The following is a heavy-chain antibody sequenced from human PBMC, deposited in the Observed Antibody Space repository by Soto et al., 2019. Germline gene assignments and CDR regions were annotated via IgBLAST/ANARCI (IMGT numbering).Heavy chain of an antibody. CDR2: IKSKTDGGTT. D-gene: IGHD1-1*01. J-gene: IGHJ6*02. CDR1: GFTFSNAW. CDR3: TTAWNGDYYYYGMDV. V-gene: IGHV3-15*01. Sequence: GGSLRLSCAASGFTFSNAWMSWVRQAPGKGLEWVGRIKSKTDGGTTDYAAPVKGRFTISRDDSKNTLYLQMNSLKTEDTAVYYCTTAWNGDYYYYGMDVWGRGTTVTVSS.